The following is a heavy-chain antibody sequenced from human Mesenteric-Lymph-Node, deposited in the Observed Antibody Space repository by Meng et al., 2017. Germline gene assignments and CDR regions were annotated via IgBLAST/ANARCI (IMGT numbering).Heavy chain of an antibody. CDR2: IYTSGST. CDR1: GGSISSYY. V-gene: IGHV4-4*07. Sequence: GSLRLSCTVSGGSISSYYWSWIRQPAGKGLEWIGRIYTSGSTNYNPSLKSRVTMSVDTSKNQFSLKLSSVTAADTAVYYCARLEGDTTVVTPDAFDIWGQGTMVTVSS. CDR3: ARLEGDTTVVTPDAFDI. J-gene: IGHJ3*02. D-gene: IGHD4-23*01.